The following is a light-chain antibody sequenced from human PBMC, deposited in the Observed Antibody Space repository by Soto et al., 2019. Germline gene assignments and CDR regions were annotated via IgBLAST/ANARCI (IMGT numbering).Light chain of an antibody. J-gene: IGKJ5*01. Sequence: EIVLTQSPATLSLCPGERATLSCRASQTITTYLAWYQQKPGQPPRLLIYGASNRATGTPARFSGSGSGTDFTLTISNLEPEHFAVYYCQQRSNWPANFGQGTRLEFK. CDR3: QQRSNWPAN. V-gene: IGKV3-11*01. CDR2: GAS. CDR1: QTITTY.